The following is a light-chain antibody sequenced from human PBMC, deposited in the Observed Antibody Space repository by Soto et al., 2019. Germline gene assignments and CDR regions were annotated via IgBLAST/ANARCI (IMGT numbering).Light chain of an antibody. CDR3: QKYNSAPIT. J-gene: IGKJ5*01. V-gene: IGKV3-20*01. Sequence: EIVLTQAPGTLSLAPGERATLSCRASQSVSSSYLAWYQQKPGQAPRLLIYGAPSRATGIPDRFSGSGSGTDFTLTISSLQPEDVATYYCQKYNSAPITFGQGTRLEIK. CDR2: GAP. CDR1: QSVSSSY.